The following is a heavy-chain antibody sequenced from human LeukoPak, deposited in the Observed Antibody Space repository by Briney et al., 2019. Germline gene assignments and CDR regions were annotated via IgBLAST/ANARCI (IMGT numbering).Heavy chain of an antibody. Sequence: SETLSLTCTVSGGSISSYYWSWIRQPPGKGLEWIGYIYYSGSTNYNPSLKSRVTISVDTSKNQFSLKLSSVTAADTAVYYCARDYGSGSYFDYWGQGTLVTVSS. CDR1: GGSISSYY. CDR2: IYYSGST. D-gene: IGHD3-10*01. V-gene: IGHV4-59*12. J-gene: IGHJ4*02. CDR3: ARDYGSGSYFDY.